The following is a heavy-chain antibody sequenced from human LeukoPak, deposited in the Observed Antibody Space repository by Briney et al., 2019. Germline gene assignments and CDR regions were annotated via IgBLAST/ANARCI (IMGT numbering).Heavy chain of an antibody. D-gene: IGHD6-13*01. J-gene: IGHJ6*02. CDR1: GFTVSSTY. CDR2: ISGSGDST. V-gene: IGHV3-23*01. Sequence: GGSLRLSCAASGFTVSSTYMSWVRQAPGKGLEWVSGISGSGDSTYFADSVKGRFTISRDNSKNTLYLQMNSLRAEDTAVYYCAKDRSDSSSWYCVDVWGQGTTVTVSS. CDR3: AKDRSDSSSWYCVDV.